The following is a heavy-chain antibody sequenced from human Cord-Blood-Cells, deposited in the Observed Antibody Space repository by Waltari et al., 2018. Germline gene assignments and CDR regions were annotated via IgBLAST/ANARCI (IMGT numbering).Heavy chain of an antibody. D-gene: IGHD3-10*01. V-gene: IGHV4-39*01. J-gene: IGHJ4*02. Sequence: QLQLQESGPGLVKPSETLSITCTVSGGSISSSSYYWGWIRQPPGKGLEWIGSIYYSGSTYYNPSLKSRVTISVDTSKNQFSLKLSSVTAADTAVYYCARRDYYGSGSSPFDYWGQGTLVTVSS. CDR3: ARRDYYGSGSSPFDY. CDR1: GGSISSSSYY. CDR2: IYYSGST.